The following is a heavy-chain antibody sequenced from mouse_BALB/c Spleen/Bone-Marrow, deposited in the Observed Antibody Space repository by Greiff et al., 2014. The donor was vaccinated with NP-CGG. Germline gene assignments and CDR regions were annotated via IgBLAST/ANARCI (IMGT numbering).Heavy chain of an antibody. D-gene: IGHD2-4*01. J-gene: IGHJ4*01. CDR2: IHYSGST. V-gene: IGHV3-1*02. CDR1: GYSITSGYS. CDR3: TRRRLYYDYAMDY. Sequence: VQLQQSGPDLVKPSQSLSLTCTVTGYSITSGYSWHWIRQFPGNKLEWMGYIHYSGSTNYNPSLKSRISITRDTSKNQFFLQLNTVNTEDTATYYCTRRRLYYDYAMDYWGQGTSVTVSS.